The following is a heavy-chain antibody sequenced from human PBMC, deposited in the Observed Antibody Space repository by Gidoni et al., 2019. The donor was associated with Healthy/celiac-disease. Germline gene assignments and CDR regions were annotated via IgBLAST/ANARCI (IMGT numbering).Heavy chain of an antibody. J-gene: IGHJ4*02. CDR3: ARVKGSSGYYLIDY. Sequence: QVPLVQSGAEVKQPGDSVTVSCKASGYPFHSYYINWLRQATGQGREGMGWMNPNCGNTGYAQKFQGRSTMTRNTSICTAYMELSSLRSEDTAVYYYARVKGSSGYYLIDYWGQGTLVTVSS. V-gene: IGHV1-8*01. CDR1: GYPFHSYY. CDR2: MNPNCGNT. D-gene: IGHD3-22*01.